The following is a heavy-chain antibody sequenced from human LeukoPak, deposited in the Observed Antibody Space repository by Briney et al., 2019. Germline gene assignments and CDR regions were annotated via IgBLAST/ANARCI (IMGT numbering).Heavy chain of an antibody. CDR2: INSDGSIT. Sequence: PGGSLRLSCAASGFTFTTYWMHWVRQAPGKGLVWVSHINSDGSITSYADSVKGRFTISRDNAKNTLYLQMNSLRAEDTAVYYCVKDFLHGPHIEPVGSVGPFDYWGQGTLVTVSS. CDR3: VKDFLHGPHIEPVGSVGPFDY. V-gene: IGHV3-74*01. CDR1: GFTFTTYW. J-gene: IGHJ4*02. D-gene: IGHD2-2*01.